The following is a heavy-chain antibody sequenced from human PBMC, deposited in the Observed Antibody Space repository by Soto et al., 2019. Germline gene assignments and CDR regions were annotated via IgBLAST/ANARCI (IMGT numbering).Heavy chain of an antibody. D-gene: IGHD5-18*01. CDR1: GYTFTSYG. V-gene: IGHV1-18*01. CDR2: ISAYNGNT. CDR3: ARDTAMENNWFDP. J-gene: IGHJ5*02. Sequence: ASVKVACKASGYTFTSYGISWVRQAPGQGLEWMGWISAYNGNTHYAQKLQGRVTMTTDTSTSTAYMELRSLRSDDTAVYYCARDTAMENNWFDPWGQGTLVTSPQ.